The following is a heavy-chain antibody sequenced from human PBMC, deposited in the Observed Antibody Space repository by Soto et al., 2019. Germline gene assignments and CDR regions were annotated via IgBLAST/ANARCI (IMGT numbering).Heavy chain of an antibody. J-gene: IGHJ4*02. Sequence: QVQLVESEGGGVQPGRSLRLSCAASGFTFSSYGMHWVRQAPGKGLEWVAVIWYDGSNKYYADSVKGRFTISRDNSKNTLYLQMNSLRAEDTAVYYCARDHASAGKGSPDYWGQGTLVTVSS. CDR1: GFTFSSYG. CDR2: IWYDGSNK. CDR3: ARDHASAGKGSPDY. V-gene: IGHV3-33*01. D-gene: IGHD6-13*01.